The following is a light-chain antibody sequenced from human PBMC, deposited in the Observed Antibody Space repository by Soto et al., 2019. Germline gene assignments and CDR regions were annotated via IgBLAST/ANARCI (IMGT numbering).Light chain of an antibody. V-gene: IGKV3-11*01. Sequence: EIVLTQSPATLSLSPGERATLSCSASQSVDKYLAWYQQKPGQAPRLLIYDASNRATGIPARFSGSGSATDFTLTITSLKPEDFAVYYCQQRRYWLTSGPGTKVDFE. CDR3: QQRRYWLT. CDR2: DAS. CDR1: QSVDKY. J-gene: IGKJ3*01.